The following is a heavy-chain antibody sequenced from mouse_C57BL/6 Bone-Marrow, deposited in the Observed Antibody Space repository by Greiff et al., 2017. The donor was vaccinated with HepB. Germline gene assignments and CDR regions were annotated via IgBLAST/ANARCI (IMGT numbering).Heavy chain of an antibody. J-gene: IGHJ3*01. V-gene: IGHV5-4*03. CDR2: ISDGGSYT. CDR3: ASQLRPFAY. D-gene: IGHD3-2*02. CDR1: GFTFSSYA. Sequence: EVKLVESGGGLVKPGGSLKLSCAASGFTFSSYAMSWVRQTPEKRLAWVATISDGGSYTYYPDNVKGRFTISRDNAKKNLYLQMSHLKSEDTAMYYCASQLRPFAYWGQGTLVTVSA.